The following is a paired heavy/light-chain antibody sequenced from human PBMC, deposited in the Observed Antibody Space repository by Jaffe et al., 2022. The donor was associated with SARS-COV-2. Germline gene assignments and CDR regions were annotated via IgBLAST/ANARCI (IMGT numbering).Light chain of an antibody. J-gene: IGKJ4*01. CDR2: AAS. Sequence: DIQMTQSPSSLSASVGDRVTITCRASQSISSYLNWYQQKPGKAPKLLIYAASSLQSGVPSRFSGSGSGTDFTLTISSLQPEDFATYYCQQSHSTPLTFGGGTMVEI. CDR3: QQSHSTPLT. V-gene: IGKV1-39*01. CDR1: QSISSY.
Heavy chain of an antibody. Sequence: EVQLVESGGGLVKPGGSLRLSCAASGFTFSNAWMSWVRQAPGKGLEWVGRIKSKTDGGTTDYVAPVKGRFTISRDDSKNTLYLQMNSLKTEDTAVYYCTTEESRGDYVHYYYYMGVWGKGTTVTVSS. V-gene: IGHV3-15*01. D-gene: IGHD4-17*01. CDR1: GFTFSNAW. CDR3: TTEESRGDYVHYYYYMGV. J-gene: IGHJ6*03. CDR2: IKSKTDGGTT.